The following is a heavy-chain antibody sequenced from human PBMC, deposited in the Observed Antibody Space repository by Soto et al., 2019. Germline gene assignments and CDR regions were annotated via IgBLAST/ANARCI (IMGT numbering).Heavy chain of an antibody. CDR3: AKVVPYYYDSSGYFDY. CDR1: GFTFSSYA. Sequence: GGSLRLSCAASGFTFSSYAMSWVRQAPGKGLEWVSAISGSGGSTYYADSMKGRFTISRDNSKNTLYLQMNSLRAEDTAVYYCAKVVPYYYDSSGYFDYWGQGTLVTVSS. J-gene: IGHJ4*02. CDR2: ISGSGGST. V-gene: IGHV3-23*01. D-gene: IGHD3-22*01.